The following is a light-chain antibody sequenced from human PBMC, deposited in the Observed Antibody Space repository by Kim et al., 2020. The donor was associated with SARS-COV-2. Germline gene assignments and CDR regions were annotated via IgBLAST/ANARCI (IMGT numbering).Light chain of an antibody. J-gene: IGLJ2*01. Sequence: QSALTHPPSASGSPGKSVTISCTGTSSDVGGYNYVSWYQHHPGKAPKLIISEVSKRPSGVPDRFSGSKSGDTASLTVSGLQAEDEADYYCSSYAGGSDVVFGGGTQLTVL. CDR3: SSYAGGSDVV. V-gene: IGLV2-8*01. CDR1: SSDVGGYNY. CDR2: EVS.